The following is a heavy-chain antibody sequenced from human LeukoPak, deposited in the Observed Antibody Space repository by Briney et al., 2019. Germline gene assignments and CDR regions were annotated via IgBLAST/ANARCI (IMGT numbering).Heavy chain of an antibody. CDR2: MSYDGSNK. D-gene: IGHD2-2*01. Sequence: GRPLRLSCTASGFIFSSYGMHWVRQAPGMGLEWVAVMSYDGSNKFYADSVKGRFTISRDNSKNTLYLQMNSLRVDDTAVYYCAKERGTTTWFDSWGQGTLVTVSS. CDR1: GFIFSSYG. CDR3: AKERGTTTWFDS. J-gene: IGHJ5*02. V-gene: IGHV3-30*18.